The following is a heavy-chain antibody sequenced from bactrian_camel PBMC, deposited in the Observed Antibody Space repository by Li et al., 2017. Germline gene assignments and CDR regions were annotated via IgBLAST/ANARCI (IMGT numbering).Heavy chain of an antibody. J-gene: IGHJ4*01. D-gene: IGHD2*01. CDR3: AGRQYCYKAVYDY. Sequence: VQLVESGGGLVQPGGSLRLSCTASGFEFSTVGLSWIRQAPGKEHEGVAVLYTGGGSEYYADSVKGRFIISQDSAKNTVYLQMNTLKPEDTAMYYCAGRQYCYKAVYDYYGQGTQVTVS. CDR1: GFEFSTVG. CDR2: LYTGGGSE. V-gene: IGHV3S40*01.